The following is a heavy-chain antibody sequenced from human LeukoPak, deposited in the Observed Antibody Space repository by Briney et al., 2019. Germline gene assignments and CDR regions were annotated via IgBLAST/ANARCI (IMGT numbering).Heavy chain of an antibody. D-gene: IGHD6-19*01. Sequence: GGSLRFSCSASGFPFSSYAMHWVRQAPGKGLEYVSAISDSGGSTYYADSVKGRFTISRDNSKNTLYLQMSSLRAEDTAVYFCARASRWLAFDNWGQGTLVTVSS. CDR3: ARASRWLAFDN. CDR1: GFPFSSYA. V-gene: IGHV3-64D*09. J-gene: IGHJ4*02. CDR2: ISDSGGST.